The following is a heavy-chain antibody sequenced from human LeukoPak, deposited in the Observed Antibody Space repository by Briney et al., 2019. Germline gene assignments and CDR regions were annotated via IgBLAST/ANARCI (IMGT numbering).Heavy chain of an antibody. CDR2: KSSDGRNI. J-gene: IGHJ4*02. D-gene: IGHD3-16*01. Sequence: GRSLRLSCAASGFTFSTYSMHWVRQAPGKGLVWVEDKSSDGRNINYADSVKGRFTISRDNSKNTLYLQMNSLRAEDMAVYYCARDRIMPSAGEPFDYWGQGTLVTVSS. CDR3: ARDRIMPSAGEPFDY. CDR1: GFTFSTYS. V-gene: IGHV3-30-3*01.